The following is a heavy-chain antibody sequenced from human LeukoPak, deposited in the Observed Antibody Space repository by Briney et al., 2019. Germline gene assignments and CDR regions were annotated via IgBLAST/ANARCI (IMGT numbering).Heavy chain of an antibody. CDR1: GGSINSYY. CDR3: ARQETGSVGSY. D-gene: IGHD3-10*01. J-gene: IGHJ4*02. Sequence: SETLSLTCTVSGGSINSYYWSWIRQPPGKGLECIGYIHYTGSTNYNPSLKSRVTISVDTSKNQFSLKLSSVTAADTAIYYCARQETGSVGSYWGQGTLVTVSS. V-gene: IGHV4-59*01. CDR2: IHYTGST.